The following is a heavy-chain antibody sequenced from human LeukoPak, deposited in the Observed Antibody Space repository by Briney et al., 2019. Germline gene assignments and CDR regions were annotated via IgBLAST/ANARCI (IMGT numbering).Heavy chain of an antibody. J-gene: IGHJ6*03. Sequence: PSETLSLTCTVSGGSISSSSYYWGWIRQPPGKGLEWLGSIYYSGSTYYNPSLKSRVTISVDRSKNQFSLKLSSVTAADTAVYYCARVLETQNWNYYMDVWGKGTTVTVSS. CDR2: IYYSGST. D-gene: IGHD1-1*01. V-gene: IGHV4-39*07. CDR1: GGSISSSSYY. CDR3: ARVLETQNWNYYMDV.